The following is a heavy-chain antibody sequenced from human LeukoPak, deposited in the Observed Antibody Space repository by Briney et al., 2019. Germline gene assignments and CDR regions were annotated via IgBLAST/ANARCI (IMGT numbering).Heavy chain of an antibody. J-gene: IGHJ4*02. CDR2: INTSGST. CDR1: GGSISSYY. V-gene: IGHV4-4*07. Sequence: SETLSLTCTVSGGSISSYYWSWIRQPAGKGLEWIGRINTSGSTNYNPSLKSRVTMSVDTSKNHFSLNLSSVTAADTAVYYCARADDYGDYVPFDYWGQGTLVTVSS. D-gene: IGHD4-17*01. CDR3: ARADDYGDYVPFDY.